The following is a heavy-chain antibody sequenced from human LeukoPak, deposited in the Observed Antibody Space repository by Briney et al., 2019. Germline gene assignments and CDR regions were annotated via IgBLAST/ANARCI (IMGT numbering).Heavy chain of an antibody. CDR1: GFTFSSYG. D-gene: IGHD3-10*01. CDR2: ISGSGGST. J-gene: IGHJ4*02. V-gene: IGHV3-23*01. CDR3: ARAAKFEFYFDS. Sequence: GALRLSCAASGFTFSSYGMSWVRQAPGKGLEWVSAISGSGGSTYYADSVKGRFTISRDNSKNTLYLQMNSLRAEDTAVYYCARAAKFEFYFDSWGQGTLVTVSS.